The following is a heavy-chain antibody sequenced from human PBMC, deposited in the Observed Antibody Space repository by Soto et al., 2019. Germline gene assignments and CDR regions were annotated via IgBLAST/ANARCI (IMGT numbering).Heavy chain of an antibody. J-gene: IGHJ4*02. CDR3: ARVVIGIVVVVAAEKGFDY. V-gene: IGHV1-18*01. CDR2: ISAYNGNT. CDR1: GYTFTSYG. D-gene: IGHD2-15*01. Sequence: ASVEVSCKASGYTFTSYGISWVRQAPGQGLEWMGWISAYNGNTNYAQKLQGRVTMTTDTSTSTAYMELRSLRSDDTAVYSCARVVIGIVVVVAAEKGFDYWGQESLVTVSS.